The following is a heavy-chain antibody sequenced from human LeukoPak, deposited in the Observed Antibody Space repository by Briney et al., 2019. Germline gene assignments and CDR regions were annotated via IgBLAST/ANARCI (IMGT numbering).Heavy chain of an antibody. CDR2: ISYDGSNK. J-gene: IGHJ5*02. CDR1: GFTFSSYA. Sequence: GGSLRLSCAASGFTFSSYAMHWVRQAPGKGLEWVAVISYDGSNKYYADSVKGRFTISRDNARNTLYLQVNSLRAEDTAVYYCARGYGYTYGGGWFDTWGQGTLVTVSS. V-gene: IGHV3-30-3*01. CDR3: ARGYGYTYGGGWFDT. D-gene: IGHD5-18*01.